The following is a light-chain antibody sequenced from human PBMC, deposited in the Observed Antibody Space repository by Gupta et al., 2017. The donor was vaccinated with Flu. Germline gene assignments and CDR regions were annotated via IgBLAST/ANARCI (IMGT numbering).Light chain of an antibody. V-gene: IGKV3-15*01. Sequence: EIVMTQSPATLSVSPGERATLYCRASQSVSSNLAWYQQKPGQAPRLLIYGASTRATGIPARFSGSGSGTEFTLTISSLQSEDFAVYYCQQYNNWPPGLTFGGGTKVEIK. J-gene: IGKJ4*01. CDR2: GAS. CDR1: QSVSSN. CDR3: QQYNNWPPGLT.